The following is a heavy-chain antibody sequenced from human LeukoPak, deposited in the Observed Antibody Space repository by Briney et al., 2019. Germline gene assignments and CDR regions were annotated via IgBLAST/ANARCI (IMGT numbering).Heavy chain of an antibody. CDR1: RFIFSNYA. CDR3: ARGQGRIIVPAAIFDWFDP. CDR2: ISFDGSNK. J-gene: IGHJ5*02. D-gene: IGHD2-2*02. V-gene: IGHV3-30-3*01. Sequence: GGSLRLSCAGSRFIFSNYAMHWVRQAPGKGLDWVAVISFDGSNKYYADSVKGRFTISRDNAKNSLYLQMNSLRAEDTAVYYCARGQGRIIVPAAIFDWFDPWGQGTLVTVSS.